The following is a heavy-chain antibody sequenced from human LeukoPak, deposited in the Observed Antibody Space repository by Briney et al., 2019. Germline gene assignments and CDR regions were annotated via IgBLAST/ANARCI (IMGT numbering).Heavy chain of an antibody. D-gene: IGHD2-15*01. J-gene: IGHJ3*02. Sequence: GASVRVSCKASGYTFTSYGISWVRQAPGQGLEWMGWISAYNGNTNYAQKLQGRVTMTTDTSTSTAYMELRSLRSDDTAVYYCARDVVVAASTPDAFDIWGQGTMVTVSS. CDR3: ARDVVVAASTPDAFDI. V-gene: IGHV1-18*01. CDR2: ISAYNGNT. CDR1: GYTFTSYG.